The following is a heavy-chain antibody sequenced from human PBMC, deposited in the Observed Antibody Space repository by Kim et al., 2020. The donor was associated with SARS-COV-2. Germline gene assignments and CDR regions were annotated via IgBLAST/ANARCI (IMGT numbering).Heavy chain of an antibody. CDR2: IYYSGST. V-gene: IGHV4-59*01. Sequence: SETLSLTCTVSGGSISSYYWSWIRQPPGKGLEWIGYIYYSGSTNYNPSLKSRVTISVDTSKNQFSLKLSSVTAADTAVYYCSRDREARYYYGSGSYYPGPHSVDPWGQGTLVTVSS. J-gene: IGHJ5*02. CDR3: SRDREARYYYGSGSYYPGPHSVDP. CDR1: GGSISSYY. D-gene: IGHD3-10*01.